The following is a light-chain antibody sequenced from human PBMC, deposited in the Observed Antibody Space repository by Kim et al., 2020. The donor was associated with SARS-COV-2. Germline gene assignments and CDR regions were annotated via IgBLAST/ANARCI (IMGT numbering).Light chain of an antibody. CDR2: YDS. CDR3: QAWDSSSDHPV. J-gene: IGLJ1*01. Sequence: SYELTQPPSVSVAPGKTARITCGGNNIGSKSVHWYQQKPGQAPVLVIYYDSDRPSGIPERFSGSHSGNTATLTISRVEAGDEADYYCQAWDSSSDHPVFG. V-gene: IGLV3-21*04. CDR1: NIGSKS.